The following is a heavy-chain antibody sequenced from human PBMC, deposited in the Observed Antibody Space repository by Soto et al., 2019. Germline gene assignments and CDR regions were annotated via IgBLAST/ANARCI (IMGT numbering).Heavy chain of an antibody. V-gene: IGHV1-58*02. CDR1: GFTFTSSA. J-gene: IGHJ6*02. CDR3: AAGRTYYYGSGSYYNDDYYYGMDV. Sequence: QMQLVQSGPEVKKPGTSVKVSCKASGFTFTSSAMQWVRQARGQRLEWIGWIVVGSGNTNYAQKFQERVTITRDMSTSTANMELSSLRSEDTAVYYCAAGRTYYYGSGSYYNDDYYYGMDVWGQGTTVTVSS. CDR2: IVVGSGNT. D-gene: IGHD3-10*01.